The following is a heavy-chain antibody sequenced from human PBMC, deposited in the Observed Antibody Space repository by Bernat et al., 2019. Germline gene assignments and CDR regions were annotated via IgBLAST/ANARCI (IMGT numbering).Heavy chain of an antibody. CDR3: ARDLRFLEWVSLDY. CDR2: IKQDGSEK. D-gene: IGHD3-3*01. CDR1: GFPFSIYW. Sequence: VQLVESGGGLVQPGGSLRLSCAAAGFPFSIYWMSWARQAPGKGLEWVANIKQDGSEKYYVDSVKGRFTISRDNAKNSLYLQMNSLRVEDTAVYYCARDLRFLEWVSLDYWGQGTLVTVSS. J-gene: IGHJ4*02. V-gene: IGHV3-7*01.